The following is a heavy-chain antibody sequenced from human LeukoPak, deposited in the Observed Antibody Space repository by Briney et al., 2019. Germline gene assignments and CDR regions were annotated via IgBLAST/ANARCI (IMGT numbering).Heavy chain of an antibody. CDR2: ISTSGSTI. CDR1: GFIFNSYV. CDR3: ARDRLAVADY. V-gene: IGHV3-48*01. J-gene: IGHJ4*02. Sequence: PGGSLRLSCAASGFIFNSYVMSWVRQAPGKGLEWVSFISTSGSTIYYADSVRGRFTISRDNAKNSLFLQMNSLRAEDMAVYYCARDRLAVADYWGQGTLVTVSS. D-gene: IGHD6-19*01.